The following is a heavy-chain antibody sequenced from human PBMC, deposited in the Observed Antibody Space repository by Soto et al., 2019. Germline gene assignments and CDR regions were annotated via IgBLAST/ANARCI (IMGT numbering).Heavy chain of an antibody. CDR2: VISASGSV. D-gene: IGHD5-18*01. J-gene: IGHJ1*01. CDR3: ARVGSRDAYNYVLDQ. Sequence: QVQVVQSGAEVKKPGSSVKISCKASGRIFSSFPTSWVRQVPGQGLEWMGGVISASGSVTYAPKFQGRVTITAVNSAGIGYMELTSLTSEDTAIYYCARVGSRDAYNYVLDQWGPGTMVTGSS. CDR1: GRIFSSFP. V-gene: IGHV1-69*06.